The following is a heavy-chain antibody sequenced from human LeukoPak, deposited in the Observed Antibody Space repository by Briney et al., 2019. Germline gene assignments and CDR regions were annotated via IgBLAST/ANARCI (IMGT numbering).Heavy chain of an antibody. V-gene: IGHV7-4-1*02. J-gene: IGHJ5*02. CDR1: GYAFTSYY. Sequence: GASVKVSCKASGYAFTSYYVHWVRQAPGQGLEWMGWINTNTGNPTYAQGFTGRFVFSLDTSVSTAYLQISSLKAEDTAVYYCAREGGLDTAMDPWNWFDPWGQGTLVTVSS. CDR3: AREGGLDTAMDPWNWFDP. D-gene: IGHD5-18*01. CDR2: INTNTGNP.